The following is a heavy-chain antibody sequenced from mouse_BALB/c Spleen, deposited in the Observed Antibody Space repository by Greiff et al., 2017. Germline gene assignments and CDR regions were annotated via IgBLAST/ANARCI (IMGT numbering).Heavy chain of an antibody. Sequence: EVKVVESGGGLVKPGGSLKLSCAASGFTFSSYTMSWVRQTPEKRLEWVATISSGGSYTYYPDSVKGRFTISRDNAKNTLYLQMSSLKSEDTAMYYCTREQALLRLYYFDYWGQGTTLTVSS. CDR3: TREQALLRLYYFDY. J-gene: IGHJ2*01. CDR2: ISSGGSYT. CDR1: GFTFSSYT. V-gene: IGHV5-6-4*01. D-gene: IGHD1-2*01.